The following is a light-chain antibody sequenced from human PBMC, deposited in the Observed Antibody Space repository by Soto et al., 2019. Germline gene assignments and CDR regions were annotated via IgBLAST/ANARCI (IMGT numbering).Light chain of an antibody. V-gene: IGKV3-11*01. J-gene: IGKJ1*01. CDR2: DAS. CDR3: QQRTDRPPWT. Sequence: EIVLTQSPATLSLSPGERATLSCRASQTIGLAIAWYQHKPGQAARLLMFDASQRATGIPARFRGRGSGTDFTLSISSRETEEFAVYYCQQRTDRPPWTFGQGTKVESK. CDR1: QTIGLA.